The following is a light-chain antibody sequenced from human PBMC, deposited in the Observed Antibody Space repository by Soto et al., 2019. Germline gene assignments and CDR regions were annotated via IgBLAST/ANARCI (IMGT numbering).Light chain of an antibody. V-gene: IGLV2-14*01. J-gene: IGLJ1*01. CDR2: EVS. CDR3: SSYTSSSTYV. CDR1: SSEVGGYNY. Sequence: QSALTQPASVSGSPGQSITISCTGTSSEVGGYNYVSWYQQQPGKAPKLMIYEVSNRPSGVSNRFSGSKSGNTASLTISGLQAEDEADYYCSSYTSSSTYVFGTGTKLTVL.